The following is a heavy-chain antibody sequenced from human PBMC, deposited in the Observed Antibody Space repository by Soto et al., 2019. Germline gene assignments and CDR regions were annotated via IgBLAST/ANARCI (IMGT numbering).Heavy chain of an antibody. V-gene: IGHV4-59*01. CDR3: AAGEASSRNLAPYYLDF. D-gene: IGHD6-13*01. Sequence: SETLSLTCTVSGGSMRNYFWTWIRRPPGKGLEWIGYIHYSGTTSFFPSYNPSLRSRVTISEDTSKNQFSLKLLSVTTADTAVYFCAAGEASSRNLAPYYLDFWGQGTLVTVSS. CDR2: IHYSGTT. J-gene: IGHJ4*02. CDR1: GGSMRNYF.